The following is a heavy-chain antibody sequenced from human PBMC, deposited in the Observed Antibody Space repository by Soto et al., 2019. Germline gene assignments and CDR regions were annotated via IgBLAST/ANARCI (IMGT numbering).Heavy chain of an antibody. D-gene: IGHD5-12*01. CDR3: AGGPPYSGYDPRRWFDP. J-gene: IGHJ5*02. Sequence: GGSLRLSCAASGLTFSSYAMHWVRQATGKGLEWVAVISYDGTNKDYADSVKGRFTISRDNSKNTLYLQMNSLRAEDTALYYCAGGPPYSGYDPRRWFDPWGQGTLVTVSS. V-gene: IGHV3-30-3*01. CDR2: ISYDGTNK. CDR1: GLTFSSYA.